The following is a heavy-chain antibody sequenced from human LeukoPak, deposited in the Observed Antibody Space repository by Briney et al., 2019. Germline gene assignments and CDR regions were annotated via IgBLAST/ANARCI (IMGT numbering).Heavy chain of an antibody. CDR2: IDDGGNT. J-gene: IGHJ3*02. Sequence: SETLSLTCRAYGGSFSDYFRSWIRQSPGKGLEWIGEIDDGGNTNYNPSLISRVIVSMEKSKKQFSLVMRSVTAADTAVYYCARFSTITWCHWGDAFDTWGQGTRVMVSS. D-gene: IGHD7-27*01. CDR3: ARFSTITWCHWGDAFDT. CDR1: GGSFSDYF. V-gene: IGHV4-34*01.